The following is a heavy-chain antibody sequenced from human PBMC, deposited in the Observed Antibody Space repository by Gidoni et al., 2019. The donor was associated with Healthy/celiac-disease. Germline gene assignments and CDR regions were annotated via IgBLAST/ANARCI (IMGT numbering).Heavy chain of an antibody. CDR3: AREKWGGDSNPG. Sequence: QVQLQQWGAGLLKPSETLSLTCAAYGGSFSGYYWSWIRQPPGKGLEWIGEINHSGSTNYNPSLKSRVTISVDTSKNQFSLKLSSVTAADTAVYYCAREKWGGDSNPGWGQGTLVTVSS. J-gene: IGHJ4*02. CDR2: INHSGST. CDR1: GGSFSGYY. D-gene: IGHD2-21*02. V-gene: IGHV4-34*01.